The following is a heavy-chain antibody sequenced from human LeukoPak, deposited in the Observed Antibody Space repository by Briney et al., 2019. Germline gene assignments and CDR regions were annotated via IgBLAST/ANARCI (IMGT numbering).Heavy chain of an antibody. V-gene: IGHV3-21*01. CDR3: ARARITMVRGVMNYYGMDV. J-gene: IGHJ6*02. D-gene: IGHD3-10*01. Sequence: GGSLRLSCAASGFTFSSYSMNWVRQAPGKGLEWVSSISSSSSYIYCADSVKGRFTISRDNAKNSLYLQMNSPRAEDTAVYYCARARITMVRGVMNYYGMDVWGQGTTVTVSS. CDR2: ISSSSSYI. CDR1: GFTFSSYS.